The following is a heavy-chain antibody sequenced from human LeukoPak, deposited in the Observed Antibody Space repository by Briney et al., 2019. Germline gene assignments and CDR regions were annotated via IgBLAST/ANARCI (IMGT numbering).Heavy chain of an antibody. CDR3: ARDIYYYGSGSLDY. CDR1: GFTFSSYS. CDR2: ISSSSSTI. J-gene: IGHJ4*02. V-gene: IGHV3-48*02. D-gene: IGHD3-10*01. Sequence: GGSLRLSCAASGFTFSSYSMNWVRQAPGKGLEWVSYISSSSSTIYYADSVKGRFTISRDNAKNSLYLQMNSLRDEDTAVYYRARDIYYYGSGSLDYWGQGTLVTVSS.